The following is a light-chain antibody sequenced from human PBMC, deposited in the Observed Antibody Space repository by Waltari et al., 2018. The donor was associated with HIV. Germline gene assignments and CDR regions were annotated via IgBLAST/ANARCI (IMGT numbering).Light chain of an antibody. CDR1: HSVSSSY. V-gene: IGKV3-20*01. Sequence: EIVLTQSPGTLSLSPGERVTLSCRASHSVSSSYLAWYQQKPGQAPRLLIYGASIRATGIPDRFSGSGSGTDFTLTISRLEPEDFAVYYCQQYGGSPRTFGQGTKVEIK. CDR3: QQYGGSPRT. J-gene: IGKJ1*01. CDR2: GAS.